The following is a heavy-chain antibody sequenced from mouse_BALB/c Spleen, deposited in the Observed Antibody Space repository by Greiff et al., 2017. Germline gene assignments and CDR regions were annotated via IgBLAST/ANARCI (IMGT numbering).Heavy chain of an antibody. V-gene: IGHV3-2*02. D-gene: IGHD4-1*01. CDR2: ISYSGST. Sequence: EVKLVESGPGLVKPSQSLSLTCTVTGYSITSDYAWYWIRQFPGNKLEWMGYISYSGSTSYNPSLKSRISITRDTSKNQFFLQLNSVTTEDTATYDCARWLGRNAMDDWGQGTSVTVSS. CDR1: GYSITSDYA. J-gene: IGHJ4*01. CDR3: ARWLGRNAMDD.